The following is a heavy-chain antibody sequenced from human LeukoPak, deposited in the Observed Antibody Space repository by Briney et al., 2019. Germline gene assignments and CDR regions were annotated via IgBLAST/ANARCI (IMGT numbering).Heavy chain of an antibody. CDR1: GYTFTSYG. J-gene: IGHJ4*02. D-gene: IGHD1-7*01. CDR2: ISAYNGNT. CDR3: ARDRWELELRF. V-gene: IGHV1-18*01. Sequence: ASVKVSCKASGYTFTSYGISWVRQAPGQGLEWMGWISAYNGNTNYAQKFQGRVTMTRDTSISTAYMELSRLRSDDTAVYYCARDRWELELRFWGQGTLVTVSS.